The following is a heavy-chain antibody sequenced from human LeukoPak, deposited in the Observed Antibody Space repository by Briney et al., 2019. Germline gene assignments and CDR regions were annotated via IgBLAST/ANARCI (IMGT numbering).Heavy chain of an antibody. J-gene: IGHJ4*02. V-gene: IGHV3-30-3*01. CDR2: ISYDGSNK. CDR3: ANSYYYGSGSYYPFDY. CDR1: GFTFSSYA. D-gene: IGHD3-10*01. Sequence: PGGSLRLSCAASGFTFSSYAMHWVRQAPGKGLEWVAVISYDGSNKYYADSVKGRFTISRDNSKNTLYLQMNSLRAEDTAVYYCANSYYYGSGSYYPFDYWGQGTLVTVSS.